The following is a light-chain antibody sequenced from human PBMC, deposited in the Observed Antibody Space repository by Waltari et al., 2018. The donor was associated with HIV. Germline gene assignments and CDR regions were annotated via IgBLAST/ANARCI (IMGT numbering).Light chain of an antibody. CDR1: SFNIGSNF. V-gene: IGLV1-47*01. CDR2: RNN. Sequence: QSVLTQPPSASGTPGQRVTIRCSGSSFNIGSNFVYWYQQLPGAAPKLLIYRNNPRAPGVPDRFSGSKSGTSASLAISGLRSEDEADYYCAAWDDSLSGFYVVGTGTKVTVL. CDR3: AAWDDSLSGFYV. J-gene: IGLJ1*01.